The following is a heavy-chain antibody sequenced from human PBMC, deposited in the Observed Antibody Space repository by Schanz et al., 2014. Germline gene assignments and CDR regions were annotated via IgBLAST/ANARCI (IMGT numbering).Heavy chain of an antibody. CDR3: AREQIMAAAGLVDY. CDR2: ISGTTAYT. D-gene: IGHD6-13*01. CDR1: GFTFSDYY. J-gene: IGHJ4*01. V-gene: IGHV3-11*05. Sequence: QVQLVESGGGLVKPGGSLRLSCAASGFTFSDYYMSWIRQAPGKGLEWVSYISGTTAYTNYADSVKGRFTISRDNAKSSLYLQMNSLRAEDTAVYFCAREQIMAAAGLVDYWGHGTLVTVSS.